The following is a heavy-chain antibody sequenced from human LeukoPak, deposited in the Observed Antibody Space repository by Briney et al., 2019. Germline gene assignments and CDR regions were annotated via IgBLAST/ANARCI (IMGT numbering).Heavy chain of an antibody. J-gene: IGHJ5*02. V-gene: IGHV4-59*01. CDR2: IYYSGST. Sequence: KPSETLSLTCTVSGGSISSYYWSWIRQPPGKGLEWIGYIYYSGSTNYNPSLKSRVTISVDMSKNQFSLKLSSVTAADTAVYYCARVVAVAGNWFDPWGQGTLVTVSS. CDR1: GGSISSYY. CDR3: ARVVAVAGNWFDP. D-gene: IGHD6-19*01.